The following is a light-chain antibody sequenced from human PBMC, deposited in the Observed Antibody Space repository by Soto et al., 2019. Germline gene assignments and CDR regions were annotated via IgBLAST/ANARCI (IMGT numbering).Light chain of an antibody. CDR3: LQNYNSPLT. J-gene: IGKJ4*01. V-gene: IGKV1-33*01. Sequence: DIQITQSPSSLSASVGGRVSITCQASQDINKNLIWYQQKPGKAPKLLIYDASDLETGVPSRFSGSGSGTDFTLTISSLQPEDFATYYCLQNYNSPLTFGGGTKVDI. CDR1: QDINKN. CDR2: DAS.